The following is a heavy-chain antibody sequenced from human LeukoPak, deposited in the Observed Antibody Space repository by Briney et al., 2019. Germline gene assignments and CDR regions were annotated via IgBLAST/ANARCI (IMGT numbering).Heavy chain of an antibody. D-gene: IGHD4-17*01. CDR1: GFTFSSYW. CDR3: ARAGPYGDSVKYYYYGMDV. Sequence: GGSLRLSCAASGFTFSSYWMHWVRQAPGKGLVWVSRINSDGSSTSYADSVKGRFTISRDNAKNTLYLQMNSLRAEDTAVYYCARAGPYGDSVKYYYYGMDVWGQGTTVTVSS. CDR2: INSDGSST. J-gene: IGHJ6*02. V-gene: IGHV3-74*01.